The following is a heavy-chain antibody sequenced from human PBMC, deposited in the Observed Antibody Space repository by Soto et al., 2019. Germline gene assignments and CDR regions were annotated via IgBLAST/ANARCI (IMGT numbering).Heavy chain of an antibody. Sequence: QVQLVESGGGVVQPGRSLRLSCAASGFTFSSYAMHWVRQAPDKGLEWVAVISYDGSNKYYADSVKGRFTISRDNSKNTLYLQMNSLRAEDTAVYYCARTGGIAAAGIDVRWYFDLWGRGTLVTVSS. CDR1: GFTFSSYA. CDR2: ISYDGSNK. V-gene: IGHV3-30-3*01. D-gene: IGHD6-13*01. CDR3: ARTGGIAAAGIDVRWYFDL. J-gene: IGHJ2*01.